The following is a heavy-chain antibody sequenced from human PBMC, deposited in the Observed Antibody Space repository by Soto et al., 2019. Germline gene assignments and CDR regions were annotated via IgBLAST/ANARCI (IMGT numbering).Heavy chain of an antibody. Sequence: GGSLRLSCAASGFTFSSYSMNWVRQAPGRGLEWVSSISSSSSYIYYADSVKGRFTISRDNAKNSLYLQMNSLRSEDTAVYYCARPKSYYDSSGYSPFRENAFDIWGQGTMVTVSS. CDR2: ISSSSSYI. CDR3: ARPKSYYDSSGYSPFRENAFDI. CDR1: GFTFSSYS. D-gene: IGHD3-22*01. V-gene: IGHV3-21*04. J-gene: IGHJ3*02.